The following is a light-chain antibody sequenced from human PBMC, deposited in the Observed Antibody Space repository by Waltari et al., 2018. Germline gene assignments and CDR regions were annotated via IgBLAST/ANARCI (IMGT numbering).Light chain of an antibody. CDR1: QSVLYSSNNKKY. J-gene: IGKJ2*01. Sequence: DIVMTQSPDSLAVSLGERATINCKSSQSVLYSSNNKKYLAWYQQKPGQPPKLLIYWASTRESGVPDRFSGSGFGTDFTLSNSSLQAEDVAVYYCQQYYTSPYTFGQGTKLEIK. CDR2: WAS. CDR3: QQYYTSPYT. V-gene: IGKV4-1*01.